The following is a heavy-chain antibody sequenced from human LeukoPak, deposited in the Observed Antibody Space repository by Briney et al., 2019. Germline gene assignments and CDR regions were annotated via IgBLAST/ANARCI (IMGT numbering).Heavy chain of an antibody. D-gene: IGHD3-22*01. CDR2: IYSGGST. V-gene: IGHV3-53*04. Sequence: GGSLRLSCAASGFTVSSNYMSWVRQAPGKGLEWVSVIYSGGSTYHADSVKGRFTISRHNSKNTLYLQMNSLRAEDTAVYYCARGGYYDSSGYYPGAFDIWGQGTMVTVSS. CDR3: ARGGYYDSSGYYPGAFDI. CDR1: GFTVSSNY. J-gene: IGHJ3*02.